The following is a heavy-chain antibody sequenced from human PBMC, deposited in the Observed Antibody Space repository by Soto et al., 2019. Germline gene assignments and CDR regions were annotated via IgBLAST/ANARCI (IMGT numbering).Heavy chain of an antibody. Sequence: EVQLLESGGGLVQPGGSLRLSCAASGFTFGNYALSWVRQAPGKGLEGVSVFSGGGDATYYPDSVKGRFTTSRDNSKNTVYLQMNSLRAEDTAVYYCAKKSLGSITLPALYYFDYWGQGTLVTVSS. CDR3: AKKSLGSITLPALYYFDY. J-gene: IGHJ4*02. V-gene: IGHV3-23*01. CDR1: GFTFGNYA. CDR2: FSGGGDAT. D-gene: IGHD7-27*01.